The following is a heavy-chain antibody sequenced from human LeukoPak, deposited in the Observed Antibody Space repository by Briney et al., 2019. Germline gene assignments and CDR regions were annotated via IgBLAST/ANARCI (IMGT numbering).Heavy chain of an antibody. J-gene: IGHJ4*02. CDR2: ISGSGGST. CDR3: AKDQVATTRKAVDY. V-gene: IGHV3-23*01. CDR1: GFTFSNYA. D-gene: IGHD5-12*01. Sequence: GGSLRLSCAASGFTFSNYAMSWVRQAPGKGLEWVSAISGSGGSTYYADSVKGRFTISRDNSKNTLYPQMNSLRAEDTALYYCAKDQVATTRKAVDYWGQGTLVTVSS.